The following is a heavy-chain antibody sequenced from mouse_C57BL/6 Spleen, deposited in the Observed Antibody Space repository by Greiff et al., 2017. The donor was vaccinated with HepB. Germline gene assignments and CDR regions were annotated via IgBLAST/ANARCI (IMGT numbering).Heavy chain of an antibody. D-gene: IGHD1-1*01. Sequence: EVKVVESGGGLVQPGGSLSLSCAASGFTFTDYYMSWVRQPPGKALEWLGFIRNKANGYTTEYSASVKGRFTISRDNSQSILYLQMNALRAEDSATYYCARYPYGSFDYWGQGTTLTVSS. J-gene: IGHJ2*01. CDR3: ARYPYGSFDY. CDR2: IRNKANGYTT. V-gene: IGHV7-3*01. CDR1: GFTFTDYY.